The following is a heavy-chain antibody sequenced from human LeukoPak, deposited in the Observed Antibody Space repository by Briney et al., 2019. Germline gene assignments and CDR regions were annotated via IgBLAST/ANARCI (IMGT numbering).Heavy chain of an antibody. CDR2: ISSSGSTI. CDR3: ARDRDFWSGYQNYGMDV. Sequence: GGSLRLSCAASGFTFSDYYMSWIRQAPGKGLEWVSYISSSGSTIYYADSVKGRFTISRDNAKNSLYLRMNSLRAEDTAVYYCARDRDFWSGYQNYGMDVWGQGTTVTVSS. J-gene: IGHJ6*02. V-gene: IGHV3-11*01. D-gene: IGHD3-3*01. CDR1: GFTFSDYY.